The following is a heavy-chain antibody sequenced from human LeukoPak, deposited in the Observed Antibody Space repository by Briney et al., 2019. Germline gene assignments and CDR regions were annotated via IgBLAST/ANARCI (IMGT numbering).Heavy chain of an antibody. CDR3: ARDPGSSSGWYVPAF. Sequence: PSETLSLTCSVSGGYISSYYWSWIRQPPGKGLEWIGHISYSGSTNYNPSLKSRVTISVDTSKNQFSLKLSSVTAADTAVYYCARDPGSSSGWYVPAFWGQGTLVTVSS. CDR2: ISYSGST. J-gene: IGHJ4*02. V-gene: IGHV4-59*12. D-gene: IGHD6-19*01. CDR1: GGYISSYY.